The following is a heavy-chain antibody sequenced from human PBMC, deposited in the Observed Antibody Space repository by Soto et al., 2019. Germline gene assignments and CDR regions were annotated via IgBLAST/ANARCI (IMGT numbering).Heavy chain of an antibody. CDR3: ARDRRTGPYRGLFDS. CDR1: GGSISSSSYY. V-gene: IGHV4-39*07. J-gene: IGHJ4*02. CDR2: IYYSRST. Sequence: PSETLSLTCTVSGGSISSSSYYWGWIRQPPGKGLEWIGSIYYSRSTYYNPSLKSRVTISGDTSKNEFSLTLNSVTAADTAVYYCARDRRTGPYRGLFDSWGQGTLVTVSS. D-gene: IGHD4-4*01.